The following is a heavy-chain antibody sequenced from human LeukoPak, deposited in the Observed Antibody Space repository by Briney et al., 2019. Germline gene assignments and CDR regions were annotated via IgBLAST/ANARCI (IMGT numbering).Heavy chain of an antibody. J-gene: IGHJ6*03. V-gene: IGHV1-2*02. Sequence: ASVKVSCKASGYTFTGYYMHWVRQAPGQGLEWMGWINPNSGATNYAQKFQGRVTMTRDTSISTAYMELSRLRSDDTAVYYCARGEPSSGWFYYYYYMDVWGKGTTVTVSS. CDR1: GYTFTGYY. D-gene: IGHD6-19*01. CDR3: ARGEPSSGWFYYYYYMDV. CDR2: INPNSGAT.